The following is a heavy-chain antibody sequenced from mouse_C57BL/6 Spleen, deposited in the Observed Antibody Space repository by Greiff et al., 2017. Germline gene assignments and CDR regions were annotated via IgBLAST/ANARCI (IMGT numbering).Heavy chain of an antibody. CDR3: ARGVYDGYYAWFAY. V-gene: IGHV1-82*01. Sequence: QVQLQQSGPELVKPGASVKISCKASGYAFSSSWMNWVKQRPGKGLEWIGRIYPGDGDTNYNGKFKGKATLTADKSSSTAYMQLSSLTSEDSAVYFCARGVYDGYYAWFAYWGLGTLVTVSA. CDR2: IYPGDGDT. D-gene: IGHD2-3*01. J-gene: IGHJ3*01. CDR1: GYAFSSSW.